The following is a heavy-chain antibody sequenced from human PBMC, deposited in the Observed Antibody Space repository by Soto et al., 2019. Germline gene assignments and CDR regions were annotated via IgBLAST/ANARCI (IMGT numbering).Heavy chain of an antibody. CDR3: AKGTRGSPRYGMDV. V-gene: IGHV3-23*01. D-gene: IGHD2-2*01. CDR1: GFTFSSYA. Sequence: SLRLSCAASGFTFSSYAMSWVRQAPGKGLEWVSAISGSGGSTYYADSVKGRFTISRDNSKNTLYLQMNSLRAEDTAVYYCAKGTRGSPRYGMDVWGQGTTVTVSS. CDR2: ISGSGGST. J-gene: IGHJ6*02.